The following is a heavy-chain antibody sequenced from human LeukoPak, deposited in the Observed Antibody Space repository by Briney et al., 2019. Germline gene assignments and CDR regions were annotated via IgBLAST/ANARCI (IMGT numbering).Heavy chain of an antibody. Sequence: GGSLRLSCAASGFTFSSYSMNWVRQAPGKGLEWVSYISSSSSTIYYADSVKGRFTISRDDSKNTLYLQMNSLKTEDTAVYYCTTEVRVPTYYFDYWGQGTLVTVSS. CDR3: TTEVRVPTYYFDY. V-gene: IGHV3-48*01. J-gene: IGHJ4*02. CDR1: GFTFSSYS. D-gene: IGHD1-1*01. CDR2: ISSSSSTI.